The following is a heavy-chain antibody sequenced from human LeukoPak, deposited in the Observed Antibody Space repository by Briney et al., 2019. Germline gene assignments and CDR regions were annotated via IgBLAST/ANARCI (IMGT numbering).Heavy chain of an antibody. D-gene: IGHD3-10*01. V-gene: IGHV3-23*01. CDR2: ISGSGGST. Sequence: GGSLRLSCAASGFTFSSYAMSWVRQAPGKGLEWVSAISGSGGSTYYADSVKGRFTIPRDNSKNTLYLQMNSLRAEDTAVYYCAKAHPGGITQCPVDYWGQGTLVTVSS. J-gene: IGHJ4*02. CDR1: GFTFSSYA. CDR3: AKAHPGGITQCPVDY.